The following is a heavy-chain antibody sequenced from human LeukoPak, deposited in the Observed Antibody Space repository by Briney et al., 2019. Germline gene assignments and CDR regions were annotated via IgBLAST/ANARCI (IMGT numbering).Heavy chain of an antibody. Sequence: ASVKVSRKASGYTFTSYYLHWVRQAPGQGLEWLGLIRPSGGSTSFAQEFQGRVTMTRDTSTSTVYMELSSLRSEDTAVYYCARDEAGGTFDYWGQGTLVTVSS. J-gene: IGHJ4*02. CDR1: GYTFTSYY. CDR3: ARDEAGGTFDY. V-gene: IGHV1-46*01. D-gene: IGHD3-16*01. CDR2: IRPSGGST.